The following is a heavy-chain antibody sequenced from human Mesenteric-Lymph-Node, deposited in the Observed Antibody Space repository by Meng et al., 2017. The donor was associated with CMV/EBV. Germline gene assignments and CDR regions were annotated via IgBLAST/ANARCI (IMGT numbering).Heavy chain of an antibody. CDR3: ARDHGLLATAVNLDY. CDR2: IKPDGSEK. CDR1: GFILSNYW. Sequence: AGSLRLSCPVSGFILSNYWTTWVRQAPGKGLEWVANIKPDGSEKYYVDSVKGRFIISRDNAKNSLYLQTNSLRAEDTAVYYCARDHGLLATAVNLDYWGQGTLVTVSS. V-gene: IGHV3-7*01. D-gene: IGHD3-10*01. J-gene: IGHJ4*02.